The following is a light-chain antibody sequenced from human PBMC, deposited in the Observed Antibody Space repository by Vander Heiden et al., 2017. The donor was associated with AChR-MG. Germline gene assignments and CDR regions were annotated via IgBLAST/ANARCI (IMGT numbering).Light chain of an antibody. CDR1: QSVSSN. CDR2: GAS. V-gene: IGKV3-15*01. J-gene: IGKJ3*01. CDR3: QQYNAWPT. Sequence: EIVMTQSPATLSVSPGDRATLSCRASQSVSSNLAWYQQKPGQAPRLLIYGASTRATGVPARFSGSGSGTEFTLTISSLQSEDFAVYYCQQYNAWPTFGPGTKVD.